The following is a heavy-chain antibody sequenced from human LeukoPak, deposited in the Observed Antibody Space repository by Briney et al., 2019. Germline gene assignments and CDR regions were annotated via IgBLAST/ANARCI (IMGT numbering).Heavy chain of an antibody. D-gene: IGHD6-13*01. Sequence: GGSLRLSCAASGFNFSSYSMNWVRQAPGKGLEWVSSISSSSSYIYYADSVKGRFTISRDNAKNSLYLQMNSLRAEDTAVYYCARDGGYSSSWWSYWGQGTLVTVS. CDR1: GFNFSSYS. CDR2: ISSSSSYI. CDR3: ARDGGYSSSWWSY. J-gene: IGHJ4*02. V-gene: IGHV3-21*01.